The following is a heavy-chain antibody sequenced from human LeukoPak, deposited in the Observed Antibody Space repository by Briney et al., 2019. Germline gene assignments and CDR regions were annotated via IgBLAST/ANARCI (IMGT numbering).Heavy chain of an antibody. J-gene: IGHJ4*02. V-gene: IGHV1-46*01. CDR2: INPSGGST. D-gene: IGHD3-10*01. Sequence: AASVKVSCKASGYTFTSYYMHWVRQAPGQGLEWMGIINPSGGSTSYAQKFQGRVTMTRDTSTSTVYMELSSLRSEDTAVYYCARPNVRFGESAPFDYWGQGTLVTVSS. CDR1: GYTFTSYY. CDR3: ARPNVRFGESAPFDY.